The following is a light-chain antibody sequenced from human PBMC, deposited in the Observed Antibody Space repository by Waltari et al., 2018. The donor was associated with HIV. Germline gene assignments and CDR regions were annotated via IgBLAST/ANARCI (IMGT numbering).Light chain of an antibody. CDR3: QVWDSSTV. CDR1: NIGRKN. J-gene: IGLJ2*01. Sequence: SYELTQPLSVSVALGRTARITCGGNNIGRKNVHWYQQKPGQAPVLVIYRDNNRPSGIPERFSGSNSGNTATLTISRAQAGDEADYYCQVWDSSTVFGGGTKLTVL. V-gene: IGLV3-9*01. CDR2: RDN.